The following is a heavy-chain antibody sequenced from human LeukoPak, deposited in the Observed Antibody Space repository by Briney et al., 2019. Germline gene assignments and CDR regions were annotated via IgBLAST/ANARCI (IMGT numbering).Heavy chain of an antibody. J-gene: IGHJ4*02. V-gene: IGHV5-51*01. CDR2: IYPGDSDT. CDR3: ARRVSSGWYYFDY. D-gene: IGHD6-19*01. CDR1: GYSFPNYW. Sequence: GESLKISCKGSGYSFPNYWIGWVRQMPGKGLEWMGIIYPGDSDTRYSPSFQGQVTISADKSISTAYLQWSSLKASDTAMYYCARRVSSGWYYFDYWGQGTLVTVSS.